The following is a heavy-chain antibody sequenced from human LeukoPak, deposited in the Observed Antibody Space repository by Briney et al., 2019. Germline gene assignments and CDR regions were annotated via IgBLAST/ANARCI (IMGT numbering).Heavy chain of an antibody. J-gene: IGHJ5*02. CDR1: EYTSSDFY. V-gene: IGHV1-2*02. CDR3: ATSTVTHTRDP. Sequence: ASVNVSCHSSEYTSSDFYLNWERQAPGQGLEWMGWINPYTGATIYAQNFQGRVTMTWDASIGTGYVELTRLTSGDTALYYCATSTVTHTRDPWGQGTLVTVSS. D-gene: IGHD1-1*01. CDR2: INPYTGAT.